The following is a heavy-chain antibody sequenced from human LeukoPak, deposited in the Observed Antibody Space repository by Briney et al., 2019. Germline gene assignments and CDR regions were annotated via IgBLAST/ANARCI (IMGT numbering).Heavy chain of an antibody. D-gene: IGHD3-10*01. J-gene: IGHJ6*04. V-gene: IGHV6-1*01. CDR2: TYYRSKWYN. CDR3: ARDLIEYGSGSYYTDYYYYYGKDV. Sequence: SQTLSLTCAISGDSVSSNSAAWNWIRQSPSRGLEWLGRTYYRSKWYNDYAVSVKSRITINPDTSKNQFSLQLNSVTPEDTAVYYCARDLIEYGSGSYYTDYYYYYGKDVWGKGTTVTVSS. CDR1: GDSVSSNSAA.